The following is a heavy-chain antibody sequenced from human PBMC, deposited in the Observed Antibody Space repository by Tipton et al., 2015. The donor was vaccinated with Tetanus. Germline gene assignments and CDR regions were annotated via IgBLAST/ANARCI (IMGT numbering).Heavy chain of an antibody. D-gene: IGHD6-25*01. CDR1: GFIFSNYA. CDR3: ASGSALDY. CDR2: ISSTGSYI. V-gene: IGHV3-21*01. Sequence: SLRLSCTVSGFIFSNYAMNWVRQAPGKGLEWVSSISSTGSYIYYADSVKGRFNISRDNAKNSLYLQMNSLRAEDTAVYYCASGSALDYWGQGTLVTVSS. J-gene: IGHJ4*02.